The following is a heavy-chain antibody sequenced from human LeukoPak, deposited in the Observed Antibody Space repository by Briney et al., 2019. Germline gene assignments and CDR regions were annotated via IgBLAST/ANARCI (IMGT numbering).Heavy chain of an antibody. D-gene: IGHD1-1*01. V-gene: IGHV1-18*01. Sequence: APSVKLSCKASGYTFTSYGISWVRQAPGQGLEWIGWISVYNGNTNYAQKLQGRVTMTTDTSTSTAYMDLRSLGSDDTAVYYCARLEFAGTHYFDYWGQGTLVTVSS. CDR2: ISVYNGNT. CDR1: GYTFTSYG. J-gene: IGHJ4*02. CDR3: ARLEFAGTHYFDY.